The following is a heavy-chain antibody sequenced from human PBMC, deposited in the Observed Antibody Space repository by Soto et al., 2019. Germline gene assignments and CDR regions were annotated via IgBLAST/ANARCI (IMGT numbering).Heavy chain of an antibody. CDR3: ARDLGSGTDV. D-gene: IGHD3-10*01. V-gene: IGHV4-34*01. CDR1: GGSFIGYY. Sequence: PSETLSLTCAVYGGSFIGYYWSWIRQPPGKGLEWIGEINHSGSTNYNPSLKSRVTISVDTSKNQFSLKLSSVTAADTAVYYCARDLGSGTDVWGQGTTVTVSS. J-gene: IGHJ6*02. CDR2: INHSGST.